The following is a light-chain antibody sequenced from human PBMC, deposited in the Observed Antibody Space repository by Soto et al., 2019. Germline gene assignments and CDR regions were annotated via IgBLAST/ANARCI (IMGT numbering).Light chain of an antibody. CDR2: EVN. CDR3: CSYAGTVAYV. CDR1: SSEVGSYNL. J-gene: IGLJ1*01. V-gene: IGLV2-23*02. Sequence: QSVLTQPASVSGSPGQSITISCTGTSSEVGSYNLVSWYQQLPGKAPKVIICEVNKRPSGVSYRFSGSKSGNTASLTISGFQTEDEADYYCCSYAGTVAYVFGTGTKV.